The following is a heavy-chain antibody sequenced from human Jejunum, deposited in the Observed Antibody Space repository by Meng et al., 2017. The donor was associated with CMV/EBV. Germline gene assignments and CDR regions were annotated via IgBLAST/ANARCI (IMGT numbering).Heavy chain of an antibody. CDR3: AREVGAFDY. J-gene: IGHJ4*02. D-gene: IGHD1-26*01. CDR1: GLRFSDAW. V-gene: IGHV3-15*07. Sequence: CSVYGLRFSDAWMNWVRQAPGKGLEWIGRIKSKGAGGTTDYAAAVQGRFTISRDDSKNTLYLQMNSLKTEDTAVYYCAREVGAFDYWGQGILVTVSS. CDR2: IKSKGAGGTT.